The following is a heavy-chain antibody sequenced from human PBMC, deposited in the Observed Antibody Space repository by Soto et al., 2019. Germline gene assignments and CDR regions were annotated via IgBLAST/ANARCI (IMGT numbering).Heavy chain of an antibody. CDR1: GGSISSYY. CDR2: IYYSGST. J-gene: IGHJ4*02. V-gene: IGHV4-59*01. Sequence: KTSETLSLTCTVSGGSISSYYWSWIRQPPGKGLEWIGYIYYSGSTNYNPSLKSRVTISVDTSKNQFSLKLSSVTAADPAVYYCARARFITIFGVVFDYWGQGTLVTVSS. CDR3: ARARFITIFGVVFDY. D-gene: IGHD3-3*01.